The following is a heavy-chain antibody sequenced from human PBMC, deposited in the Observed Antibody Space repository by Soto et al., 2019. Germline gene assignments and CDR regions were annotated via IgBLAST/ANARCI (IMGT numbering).Heavy chain of an antibody. D-gene: IGHD7-27*01. CDR3: ARHVNPWAQGAFDI. Sequence: PSETLSLTCTVSGGTISSSSYYGCWIRQPPGKGLEWIGSIYYSGSTYYNPSLKSRVTISVDTSKNQFSLKLSSVTAADTAVYYCARHVNPWAQGAFDIWGQGTMVT. J-gene: IGHJ3*02. V-gene: IGHV4-39*01. CDR1: GGTISSSSYY. CDR2: IYYSGST.